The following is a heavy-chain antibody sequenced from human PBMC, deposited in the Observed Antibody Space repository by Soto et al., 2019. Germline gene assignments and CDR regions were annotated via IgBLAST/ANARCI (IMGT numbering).Heavy chain of an antibody. Sequence: QVQLLQSGAEVKKPGSSLKVSCKASGGTFSSYAISWVRQAPGQGLEWMGGIIPIFGTANYAQKFQGRVTITADESTSTAYMELSSLRSEDTAVYYCARDVPAARRNYYGMDVWGQGTTVTVSS. CDR2: IIPIFGTA. CDR1: GGTFSSYA. CDR3: ARDVPAARRNYYGMDV. V-gene: IGHV1-69*01. J-gene: IGHJ6*02. D-gene: IGHD6-6*01.